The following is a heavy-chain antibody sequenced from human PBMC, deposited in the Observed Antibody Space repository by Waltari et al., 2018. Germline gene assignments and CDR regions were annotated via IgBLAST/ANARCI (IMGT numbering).Heavy chain of an antibody. D-gene: IGHD3-16*01. J-gene: IGHJ4*02. V-gene: IGHV3-74*03. CDR3: ARGLRGPNY. Sequence: EVQLVESGGDLVQPGGPLRLSCAASGFTFSGYWMAWVRQAPGEGLVCVSRVNNGGSSITYADFVKGRFTSSRDNAKNTLYLQMNSLRAEDTAVYYCARGLRGPNYWGLGTLVIVSS. CDR2: VNNGGSSI. CDR1: GFTFSGYW.